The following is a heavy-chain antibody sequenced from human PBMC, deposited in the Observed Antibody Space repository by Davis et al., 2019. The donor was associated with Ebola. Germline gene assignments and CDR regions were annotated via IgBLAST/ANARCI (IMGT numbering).Heavy chain of an antibody. CDR3: ARGEEVGAVFQFDF. CDR1: GFTFSSYS. V-gene: IGHV3-21*01. J-gene: IGHJ4*02. CDR2: ISSSSSYI. D-gene: IGHD1-26*01. Sequence: GESLKISCAASGFTFSSYSMNWVRQAPGKGLEWVSSISSSSSYIYYADSVKGRFTISRDNAKNSLYLQMNSLRAEDTAVYYCARGEEVGAVFQFDFWGQGTLVTVSS.